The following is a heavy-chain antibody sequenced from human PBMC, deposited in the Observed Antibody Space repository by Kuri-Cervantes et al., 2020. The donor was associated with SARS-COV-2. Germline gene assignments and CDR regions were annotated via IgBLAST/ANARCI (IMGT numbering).Heavy chain of an antibody. CDR3: ARGSSTGNYWYDY. J-gene: IGHJ4*02. CDR1: GYSFTSYW. Sequence: GGSLRLSCKGSGYSFTSYWIGWVRQMPGKGLEWMGIIYPGDSDTRYSPSFQGQVTISADKSISTAYLQWSSLKASDTAMYYCARGSSTGNYWYDYWGQGTLVTVSS. D-gene: IGHD1-1*01. CDR2: IYPGDSDT. V-gene: IGHV5-51*01.